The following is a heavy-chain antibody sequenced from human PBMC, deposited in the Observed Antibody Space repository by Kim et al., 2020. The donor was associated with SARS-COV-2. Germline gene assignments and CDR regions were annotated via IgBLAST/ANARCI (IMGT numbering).Heavy chain of an antibody. CDR3: AKDPYYDFWSGYYFGY. D-gene: IGHD3-3*01. J-gene: IGHJ4*02. V-gene: IGHV3-23*01. Sequence: GGSLRLSCAASGFTFSNYAMSWVRQAPGKGLEWVSAISGSGGSTYYADSVKGRFTISRDNSMNTLYLQMNSLRAEDTAVYYCAKDPYYDFWSGYYFGYWGQGTLVTFSS. CDR1: GFTFSNYA. CDR2: ISGSGGST.